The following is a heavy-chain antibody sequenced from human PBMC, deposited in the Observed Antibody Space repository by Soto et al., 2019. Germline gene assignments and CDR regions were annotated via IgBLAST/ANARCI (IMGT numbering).Heavy chain of an antibody. Sequence: GASVKVSCKASGYTFTSYGISWVRQAPGQGLEWMGWISAYNGNTNYAQKLQGRVTMTTDTSTSTAYMELRSLRSDDTAVYYCARDIGLTVTTFVPDYWGQRTLVTVSS. CDR3: ARDIGLTVTTFVPDY. J-gene: IGHJ4*02. V-gene: IGHV1-18*01. CDR1: GYTFTSYG. D-gene: IGHD4-4*01. CDR2: ISAYNGNT.